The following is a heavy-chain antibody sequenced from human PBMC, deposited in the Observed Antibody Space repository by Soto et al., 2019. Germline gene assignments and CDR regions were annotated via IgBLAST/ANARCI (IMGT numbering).Heavy chain of an antibody. V-gene: IGHV1-18*01. J-gene: IGHJ6*02. CDR3: ARDRIAVAGNYYYYGMDV. CDR2: ISAYNGNT. D-gene: IGHD6-19*01. Sequence: QVQLVQSGAEVKKPGASVKVSCKASGYTFTSYGISWVRQAPGQGLEWMGWISAYNGNTNYAQKLQGRVTMTTDTSTSTAYIELRSLRSDDTAVYYCARDRIAVAGNYYYYGMDVWGQGTTVTVSS. CDR1: GYTFTSYG.